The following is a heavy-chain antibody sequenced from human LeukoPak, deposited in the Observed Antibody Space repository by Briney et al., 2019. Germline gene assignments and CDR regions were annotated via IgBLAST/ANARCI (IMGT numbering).Heavy chain of an antibody. Sequence: ASVKVSCKASGYTFTSYDINWVRQATGQGLEWMGWMNPNSGNTGYAQKFQGRATMTRNTSISTAYMELSSLRSEDTAVYYCARGPPMGGGCDVDYWGQGTLVTVSS. CDR2: MNPNSGNT. J-gene: IGHJ4*02. V-gene: IGHV1-8*01. D-gene: IGHD5-12*01. CDR1: GYTFTSYD. CDR3: ARGPPMGGGCDVDY.